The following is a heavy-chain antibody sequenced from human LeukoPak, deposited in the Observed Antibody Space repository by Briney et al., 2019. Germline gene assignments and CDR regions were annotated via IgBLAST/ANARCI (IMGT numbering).Heavy chain of an antibody. CDR2: INHSGST. CDR3: ARGRPKDYVWGSYYYY. CDR1: GGSFSGYY. J-gene: IGHJ4*02. V-gene: IGHV4-34*01. Sequence: SETLSLTCAVYGGSFSGYYWSWIRQPPGKGLEWIGEINHSGSTNYNPSLKSRVTISVDTSKNQFSLKLSSVTAADTAVYYCARGRPKDYVWGSYYYYWGQRTLVTVSS. D-gene: IGHD3-16*01.